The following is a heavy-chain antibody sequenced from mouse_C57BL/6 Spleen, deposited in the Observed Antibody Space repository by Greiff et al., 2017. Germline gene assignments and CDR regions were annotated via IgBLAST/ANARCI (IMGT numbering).Heavy chain of an antibody. CDR1: GYTFTSYW. CDR3: ARITTVDWYLDV. Sequence: QVQLQQPGAELVRPGTSVKLSCKASGYTFTSYWMHWVKQRPGQGLEWIGVIDPSDSYTNSNQKFKGKATLTVDTSSSTAYMQLSSLTSEDSAVYYCARITTVDWYLDVWGTGTTDNVSS. CDR2: IDPSDSYT. J-gene: IGHJ1*03. D-gene: IGHD1-1*01. V-gene: IGHV1-59*01.